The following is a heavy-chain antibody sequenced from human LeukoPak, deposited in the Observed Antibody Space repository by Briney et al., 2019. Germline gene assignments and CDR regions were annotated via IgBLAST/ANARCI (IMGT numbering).Heavy chain of an antibody. V-gene: IGHV3-66*01. J-gene: IGHJ4*02. D-gene: IGHD6-19*01. Sequence: GGSLRLSCAASGFTVSSNYMSWVRQAPGKGLEWVSVIYSGGSTYYADSVKGRFTISRDNSKNTLYLQMNSLRVEDTAVYYCTKVQSSSWFSPHLFYFDYWGQGTLVTVSS. CDR1: GFTVSSNY. CDR3: TKVQSSSWFSPHLFYFDY. CDR2: IYSGGST.